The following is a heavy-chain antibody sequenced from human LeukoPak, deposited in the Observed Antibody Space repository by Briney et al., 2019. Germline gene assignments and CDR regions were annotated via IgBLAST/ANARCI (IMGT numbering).Heavy chain of an antibody. Sequence: PGGSLRLSCAASGSTFDDYAMHWVRQAPGKGLEWVSGISWNSGSIGYADSVKGRFTISRDNAKNSLYLQMNSLRAEDTALYYCAKYPTGPWGQGTLVTVSS. CDR1: GSTFDDYA. V-gene: IGHV3-9*01. J-gene: IGHJ5*02. CDR2: ISWNSGSI. CDR3: AKYPTGP.